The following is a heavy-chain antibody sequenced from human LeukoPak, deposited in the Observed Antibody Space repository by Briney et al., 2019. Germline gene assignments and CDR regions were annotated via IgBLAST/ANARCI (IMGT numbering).Heavy chain of an antibody. Sequence: GGSLRLSCAASGFTFNSYGMHWVRQAPGKGLEWVSFIRYDGSQKYYAEIVKGRFTISRDNSKKTLYLQMNSLRTEDSAVYYCANLQLPATDAFDIWGQGTMVTVSS. CDR2: IRYDGSQK. CDR3: ANLQLPATDAFDI. V-gene: IGHV3-30*02. D-gene: IGHD1-1*01. J-gene: IGHJ3*02. CDR1: GFTFNSYG.